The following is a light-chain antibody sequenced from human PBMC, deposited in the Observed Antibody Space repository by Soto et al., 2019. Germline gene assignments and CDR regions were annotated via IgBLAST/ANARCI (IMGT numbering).Light chain of an antibody. V-gene: IGKV4-1*01. CDR1: QSVLYSSNNRNY. CDR2: WAS. CDR3: QQYSSTPLT. J-gene: IGKJ4*01. Sequence: IVMTQSPDSLAVSLGERATINCKSSQSVLYSSNNRNYLAWYQQRPGQPPKLLLYWASTRESGVPDRFSGSGSGTDFTLTISSLQAEDVAVYYCQQYSSTPLTFGGGTKVEIK.